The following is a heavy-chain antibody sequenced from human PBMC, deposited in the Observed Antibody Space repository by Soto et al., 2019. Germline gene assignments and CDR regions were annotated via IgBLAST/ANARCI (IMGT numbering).Heavy chain of an antibody. CDR3: ARDQGYFDSGGYYFP. Sequence: VSVKVSCKASGYTFTTYALHWVRQAPGQRLEWMGWINAGNGNTKYSQKFQARVTITRDTSASTTYMELSSLTSEDTAAYYCARDQGYFDSGGYYFPWGQGTLVTVSS. D-gene: IGHD3-22*01. V-gene: IGHV1-3*01. J-gene: IGHJ5*02. CDR2: INAGNGNT. CDR1: GYTFTTYA.